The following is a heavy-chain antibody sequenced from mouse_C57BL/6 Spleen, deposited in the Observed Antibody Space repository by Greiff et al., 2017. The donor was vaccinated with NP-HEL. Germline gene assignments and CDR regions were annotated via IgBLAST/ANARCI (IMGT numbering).Heavy chain of an antibody. V-gene: IGHV1-39*01. D-gene: IGHD1-1*01. J-gene: IGHJ2*01. CDR2: INPNYGTT. CDR1: GYSFTDYN. CDR3: AREAYYYGSSPFDY. Sequence: VQLKESGPELVKPGASVKISCKASGYSFTDYNMNWVKQSNGKSLEWIGVINPNYGTTSYNQQFKGKATLTVDQSSSTAYMQLNSLTSEDSAVYYCAREAYYYGSSPFDYWGQGTTLTVSS.